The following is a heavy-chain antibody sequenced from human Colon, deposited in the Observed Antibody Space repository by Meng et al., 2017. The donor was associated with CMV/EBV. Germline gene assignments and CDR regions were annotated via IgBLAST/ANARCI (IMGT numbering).Heavy chain of an antibody. V-gene: IGHV3-30*04. J-gene: IGHJ4*02. CDR3: ARDRLGGIDY. CDR1: GFTFSSYA. D-gene: IGHD3-16*01. CDR2: ISYDRSNR. Sequence: GESLKISCAASGFTFSSYAMHWVRQAPGKGLEWVAVISYDRSNRNYADSVKGRFTISRDHSKSSVYLQMNSLRSDDTAVYYCARDRLGGIDYWGRGTLVTVSS.